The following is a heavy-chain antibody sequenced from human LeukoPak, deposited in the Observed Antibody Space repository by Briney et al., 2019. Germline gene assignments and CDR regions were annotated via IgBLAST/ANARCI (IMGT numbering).Heavy chain of an antibody. CDR2: IYHSGST. CDR1: GVSITTYY. J-gene: IGHJ4*02. V-gene: IGHV4-59*13. D-gene: IGHD3-10*01. CDR3: AREANYYGSGSYFEGTFDY. Sequence: SETLSLTCTVPGVSITTYYWSWIRQPPGKGLEWIGYIYHSGSTNYNPSLKSRVTISVDTSKNEFSLKLTSVTAADTAVYYCAREANYYGSGSYFEGTFDYWGQGSLVTVSS.